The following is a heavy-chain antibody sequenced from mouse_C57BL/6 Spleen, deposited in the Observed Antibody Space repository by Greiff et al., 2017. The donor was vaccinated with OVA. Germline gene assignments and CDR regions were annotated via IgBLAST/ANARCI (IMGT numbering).Heavy chain of an antibody. CDR3: ARSGYSNYGEAWFAY. CDR1: GYAFSSSW. CDR2: IYPGDGDT. V-gene: IGHV1-82*01. D-gene: IGHD2-5*01. J-gene: IGHJ3*01. Sequence: QVQLQQSGPELVKPGASVKISCKASGYAFSSSWMNWVKQRPGKSLEWIGRIYPGDGDTNYNGKFKGKATLTADKSSSTAYMQLSSLTSEDSAVYFCARSGYSNYGEAWFAYWGQGTLVTVSA.